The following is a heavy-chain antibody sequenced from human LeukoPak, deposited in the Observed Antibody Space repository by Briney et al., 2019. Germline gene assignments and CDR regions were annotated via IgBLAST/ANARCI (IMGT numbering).Heavy chain of an antibody. J-gene: IGHJ4*02. Sequence: PGGSLRLSCAGSGFSFGSYSMNWVRQAPGKGLEWLSYISSSSSTIYYADSVKGRFTISRDNSKNTLYLQMNSLRAEDTAVYYCARGGPRRGSPLDYWGQGTLVTVSS. V-gene: IGHV3-48*01. D-gene: IGHD6-6*01. CDR1: GFSFGSYS. CDR3: ARGGPRRGSPLDY. CDR2: ISSSSSTI.